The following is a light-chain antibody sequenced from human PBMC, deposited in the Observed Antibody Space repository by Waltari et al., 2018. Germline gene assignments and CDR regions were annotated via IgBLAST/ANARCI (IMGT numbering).Light chain of an antibody. CDR1: QSVSSSY. V-gene: IGKV3-20*01. CDR2: GAS. CDR3: QQYGSSPLT. J-gene: IGKJ4*02. Sequence: EIVLPQPPGTLSLSPGERATLPCRASQSVSSSYLAWDQQKPGQVPRLLIYGASSRATGIPDRFSGSGSGTDFTLTISRLEPEDFAVYYCQQYGSSPLTFGGGTKVEIK.